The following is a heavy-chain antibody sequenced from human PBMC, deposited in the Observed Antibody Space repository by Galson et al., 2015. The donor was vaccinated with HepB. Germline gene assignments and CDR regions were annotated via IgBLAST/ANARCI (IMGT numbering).Heavy chain of an antibody. V-gene: IGHV3-43*01. Sequence: SLRISCAASGFTFDDHTMQWVRQVPGKGLEWVSLISWDAVSTYYADSVKGRFTISRDNNKNSLYLQMNSLRTEDTAFYYCTKGSQSSGWYASDYWGQGTLVIVSS. CDR2: ISWDAVST. CDR1: GFTFDDHT. D-gene: IGHD6-19*01. CDR3: TKGSQSSGWYASDY. J-gene: IGHJ4*02.